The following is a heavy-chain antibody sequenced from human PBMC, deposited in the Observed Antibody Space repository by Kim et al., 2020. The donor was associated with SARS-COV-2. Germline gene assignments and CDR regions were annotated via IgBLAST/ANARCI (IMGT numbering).Heavy chain of an antibody. Sequence: ASVKVSCKASGYTFTSYGISWVRQAPGQGLEWMGWISAYNGNTNYAQKLQGRVTMTTDTSTSTAYMELRSLRSDDTAVYYCARDNYGDYFYYYYGMDVWGQGTTVTVSS. D-gene: IGHD4-17*01. CDR3: ARDNYGDYFYYYYGMDV. CDR2: ISAYNGNT. CDR1: GYTFTSYG. J-gene: IGHJ6*02. V-gene: IGHV1-18*01.